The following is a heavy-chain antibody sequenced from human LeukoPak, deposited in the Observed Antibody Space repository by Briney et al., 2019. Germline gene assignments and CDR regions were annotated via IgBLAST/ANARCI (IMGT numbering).Heavy chain of an antibody. CDR1: GGSISSYY. Sequence: SETLSLTCTVSGGSISSYYWSWIRQPPGKGLEWIGYIYYSGSTYYNPSLKSRVTISVDTSKNQFSLKLSSVTAADTAVYYCARESGYDGFYYYYYMDVWGEGTTVTVSS. D-gene: IGHD5-12*01. CDR2: IYYSGST. J-gene: IGHJ6*03. CDR3: ARESGYDGFYYYYYMDV. V-gene: IGHV4-59*12.